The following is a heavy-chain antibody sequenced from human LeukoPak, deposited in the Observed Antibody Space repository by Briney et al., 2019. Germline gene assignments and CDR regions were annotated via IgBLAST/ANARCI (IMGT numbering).Heavy chain of an antibody. CDR2: INHSGST. CDR1: GGSFSGYY. V-gene: IGHV4-34*01. J-gene: IGHJ4*02. CDR3: ARGPSPDY. Sequence: SETLSLTCAVYGGSFSGYYWSWIRQPPGKGLEWIEEINHSGSTNYNPSLKSRVTISVDTSKNQFSLKLSSVTAADTAVYYYARGPSPDYWGQGTLVTVSS.